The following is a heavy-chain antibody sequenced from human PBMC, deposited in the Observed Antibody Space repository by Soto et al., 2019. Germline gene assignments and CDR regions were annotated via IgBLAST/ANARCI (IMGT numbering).Heavy chain of an antibody. J-gene: IGHJ6*02. V-gene: IGHV3-53*01. D-gene: IGHD3-10*01. CDR3: ARDGGLAEDGMDV. CDR1: GFIVSGNY. Sequence: PGGSLRLSCAASGFIVSGNYMSWVRQAPGKGLECVSVIYSGGSTYYADSVKGRFTISRDNSKNTLYLQMNSLRADDTAVYYCARDGGLAEDGMDVWGQGTTVTVSS. CDR2: IYSGGST.